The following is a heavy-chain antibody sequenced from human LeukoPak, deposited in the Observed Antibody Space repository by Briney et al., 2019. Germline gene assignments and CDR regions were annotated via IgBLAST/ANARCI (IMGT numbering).Heavy chain of an antibody. CDR2: INSDGSST. Sequence: GGSLRLSCAASRFTFSSSAMSWVRQAPGKGLVWVSRINSDGSSTSYADSVKGRFTISRDNAKNTLYLQMNSLRAEDTAVYYCARELTYCSSTSCYLSGLGYWGQGTLVTVSS. J-gene: IGHJ4*02. CDR1: RFTFSSSA. V-gene: IGHV3-74*01. CDR3: ARELTYCSSTSCYLSGLGY. D-gene: IGHD2-2*01.